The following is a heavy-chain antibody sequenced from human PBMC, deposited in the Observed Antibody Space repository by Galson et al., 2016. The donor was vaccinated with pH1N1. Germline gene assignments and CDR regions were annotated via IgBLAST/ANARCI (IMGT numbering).Heavy chain of an antibody. Sequence: SVKVFCKASGYAFTSYPMNWVRQAPGQGLEWMGWITTNTGNPTYAQGFTGRFVFSLDTSVSTAYLQIDSLKAEDTAVYYCARVQTRLCSAGSCSFRHWGQGTLVTVSS. J-gene: IGHJ4*02. CDR2: ITTNTGNP. V-gene: IGHV7-4-1*01. D-gene: IGHD2-15*01. CDR3: ARVQTRLCSAGSCSFRH. CDR1: GYAFTSYP.